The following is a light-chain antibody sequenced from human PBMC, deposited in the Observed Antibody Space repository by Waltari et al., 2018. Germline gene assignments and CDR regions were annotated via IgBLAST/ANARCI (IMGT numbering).Light chain of an antibody. CDR2: NAS. CDR1: QSISNL. Sequence: DIQMPQSPSTLSTSVGDRFTITCRASQSISNLLAWYQHKPGKAPKHLIYNASTLESGVPSRFSGSGSGTEFTLTISSLQPDDFATYYCQQYNGYSLLTFGGGTKVEIK. CDR3: QQYNGYSLLT. V-gene: IGKV1-5*03. J-gene: IGKJ4*01.